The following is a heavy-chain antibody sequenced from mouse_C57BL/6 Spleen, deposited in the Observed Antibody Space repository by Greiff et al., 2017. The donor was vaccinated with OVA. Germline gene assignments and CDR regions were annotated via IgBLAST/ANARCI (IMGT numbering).Heavy chain of an antibody. D-gene: IGHD1-1*01. J-gene: IGHJ4*01. Sequence: EVMLVESGGDLVKPGGSLKLSCAASGFTFSSYGMSWVRQTPDKRLEWVATISSGGSYTYYPDSVKGRFTISRDNAKNTLYLQMSSLKSEDTAMYYCARHGGDYYGSSYEAMDYWGQGTSVTVSS. CDR1: GFTFSSYG. CDR3: ARHGGDYYGSSYEAMDY. CDR2: ISSGGSYT. V-gene: IGHV5-6*01.